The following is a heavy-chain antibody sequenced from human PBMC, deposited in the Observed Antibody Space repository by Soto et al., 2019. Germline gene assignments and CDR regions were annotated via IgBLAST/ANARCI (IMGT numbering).Heavy chain of an antibody. Sequence: QVQLVQSGAEVKKPGSSVKVSCKASGGTFGSYGLSWVRQAPGQGLEWMGGIIPIFGSANYAQKFQGRVTITADISTSTAYMELSSLRSEDTAVYSCAIESGYNFGPFDYWGQGALVTVSS. J-gene: IGHJ4*02. CDR2: IIPIFGSA. D-gene: IGHD5-12*01. V-gene: IGHV1-69*14. CDR1: GGTFGSYG. CDR3: AIESGYNFGPFDY.